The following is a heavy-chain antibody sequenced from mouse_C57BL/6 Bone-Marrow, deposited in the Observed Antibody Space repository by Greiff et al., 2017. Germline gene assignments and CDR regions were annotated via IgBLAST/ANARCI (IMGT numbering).Heavy chain of an antibody. V-gene: IGHV1-4*01. CDR1: GYTFTSYT. CDR3: ARSDYDSLVRCDY. J-gene: IGHJ2*01. CDR2: INPSSGYT. D-gene: IGHD2-13*01. Sequence: VMLVESGAELARPGASVKMSCKASGYTFTSYTMHWVKQRPGQGLEWIGYINPSSGYTKYNQKFTDKATLTADTSSRTAYMQLSILTSENSAFSCGARSDYDSLVRCDYWGQGTTLTVSS.